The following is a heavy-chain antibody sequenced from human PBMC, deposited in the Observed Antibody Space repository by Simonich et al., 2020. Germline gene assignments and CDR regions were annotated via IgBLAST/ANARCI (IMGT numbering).Heavy chain of an antibody. V-gene: IGHV1-18*01. Sequence: QVQLVQSGAEVKKPGASVKVSCKASGYTFTSYGISWVRQAPGQGLEWMGWIRAYNGNTNYAQKPHGRVTMTTDTYTSTAYMGLRSLRSDDTAVYYCARASRGTWWYYYFDYWGQGTLVTVSS. CDR2: IRAYNGNT. D-gene: IGHD2-15*01. J-gene: IGHJ4*02. CDR1: GYTFTSYG. CDR3: ARASRGTWWYYYFDY.